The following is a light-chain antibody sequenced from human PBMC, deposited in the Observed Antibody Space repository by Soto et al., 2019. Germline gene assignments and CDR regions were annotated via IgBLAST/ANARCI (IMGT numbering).Light chain of an antibody. CDR2: GAS. CDR3: HQYYNWPPGT. Sequence: EIVMTQSPATLSVSPGERATLSCRASQSISNNLAWYQQKSGQAPRLLIYGASTRATGFPARFSGSGSGTEFTLTISSLQSEDFAVYYCHQYYNWPPGTFGGGTKVEIK. J-gene: IGKJ4*01. V-gene: IGKV3-15*01. CDR1: QSISNN.